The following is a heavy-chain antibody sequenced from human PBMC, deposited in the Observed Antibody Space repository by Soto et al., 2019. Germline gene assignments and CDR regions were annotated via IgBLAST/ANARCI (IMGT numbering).Heavy chain of an antibody. J-gene: IGHJ4*02. CDR3: XXXXXXXXXXY. Sequence: QVQLVQSGAEVKKPGASVKVSCKASGYTFTSYGISWVRQAPGQGLEWMGWISAYNGNKKYAQKLQGRVSMTTDTSTSTAYMELRSXXXXXXXXXXXXXXXXXXXXXYXGQGTLVTVSS. CDR1: GYTFTSYG. CDR2: ISAYNGNK. V-gene: IGHV1-18*01.